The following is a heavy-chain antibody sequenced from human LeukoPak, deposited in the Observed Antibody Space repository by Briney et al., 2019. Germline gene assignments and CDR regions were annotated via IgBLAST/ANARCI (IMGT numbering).Heavy chain of an antibody. D-gene: IGHD4-17*01. CDR1: GGSISGTNW. J-gene: IGHJ4*02. Sequence: SGTLSLTCAVSGGSISGTNWWSWVRQPPGKGLEWIGEIYHSGSTNYNPSLKSRVTISVDKSKNQFSLKLTSVTAADTAVYYRARNYGDNNFDYWGQGTLVTVSS. V-gene: IGHV4-4*02. CDR2: IYHSGST. CDR3: ARNYGDNNFDY.